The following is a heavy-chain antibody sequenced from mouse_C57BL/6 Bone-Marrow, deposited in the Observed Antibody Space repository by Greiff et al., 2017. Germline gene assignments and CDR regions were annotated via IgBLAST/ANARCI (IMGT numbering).Heavy chain of an antibody. CDR3: ARHEAAYSNELGY. V-gene: IGHV1-62-2*01. J-gene: IGHJ2*01. CDR2: FYPGSGSI. D-gene: IGHD2-5*01. Sequence: VKLQESGAELVKPGASVKLSCKASGYTFTEHTIHWVQQRSGQGLEWIGWFYPGSGSIKYTEKFKDKATLTADKSSSTVYMELSRLTSEDSAVYFCARHEAAYSNELGYWGQGTTLTVSS. CDR1: GYTFTEHT.